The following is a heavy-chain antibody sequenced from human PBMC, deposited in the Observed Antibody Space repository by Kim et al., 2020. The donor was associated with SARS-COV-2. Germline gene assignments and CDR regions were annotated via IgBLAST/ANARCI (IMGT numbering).Heavy chain of an antibody. J-gene: IGHJ4*02. CDR3: ARARILEMATGVDY. V-gene: IGHV1-3*01. D-gene: IGHD5-12*01. CDR1: GYTFTSYA. Sequence: ASVKVSCKASGYTFTSYAMHWVRQAPGQRLEWMGWINAGNGNTKYSQKFQGRVTITRDTSASTAYMELSSLRSEDTAVYYCARARILEMATGVDYWGQGTLVTVSS. CDR2: INAGNGNT.